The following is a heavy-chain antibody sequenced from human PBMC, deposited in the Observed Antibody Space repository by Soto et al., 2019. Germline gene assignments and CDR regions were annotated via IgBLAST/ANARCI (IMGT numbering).Heavy chain of an antibody. D-gene: IGHD1-1*01. V-gene: IGHV3-30*18. CDR2: ISYEGSHK. CDR1: GFFFSSHG. CDR3: AKDFELPDGDYYHYGMDV. Sequence: QAGGSLRLSCVASGFFFSSHGMYWVRQAPGRGLEWVALISYEGSHKYYVDSVKGRFTISRDNSKKTVYLHMTSLRAEDTALYYCAKDFELPDGDYYHYGMDVWGQGTTVTVSS. J-gene: IGHJ6*02.